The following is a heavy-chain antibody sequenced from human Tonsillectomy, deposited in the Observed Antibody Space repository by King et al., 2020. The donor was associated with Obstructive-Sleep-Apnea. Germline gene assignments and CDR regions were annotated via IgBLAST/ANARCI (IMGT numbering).Heavy chain of an antibody. Sequence: VTLKESGPTLVKPTQTLTLTCTFSGFSLITSGVGVGWIRQPPGKPLEWLALIFCDDVNRYYPSLKSRPTITKDTSKNQVVLTMTNMDPVDTATYYCAHRWRAGYGPGALDYWGQGTLVTVSS. J-gene: IGHJ4*02. V-gene: IGHV2-5*09. CDR2: IFCDDVN. CDR1: GFSLITSGVG. CDR3: AHRWRAGYGPGALDY. D-gene: IGHD5-24*01.